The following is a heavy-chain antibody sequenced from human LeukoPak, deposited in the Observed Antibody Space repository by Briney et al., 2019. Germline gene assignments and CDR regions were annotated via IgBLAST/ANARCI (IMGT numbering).Heavy chain of an antibody. D-gene: IGHD4-17*01. CDR3: ARVCVYGDYYDAFDI. V-gene: IGHV1-2*02. J-gene: IGHJ3*02. CDR2: INPNSGGT. Sequence: GASVKVSCKASGYTFTGYYMHWVRQAPRKGLEWMGWINPNSGGTNYAQKFQGRVTMTSDTSISTAYMELSRLRFDDTAVYYCARVCVYGDYYDAFDIWGQGTMVTVSS. CDR1: GYTFTGYY.